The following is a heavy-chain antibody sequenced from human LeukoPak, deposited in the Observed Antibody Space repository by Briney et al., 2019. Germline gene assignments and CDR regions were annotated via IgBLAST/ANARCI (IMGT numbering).Heavy chain of an antibody. D-gene: IGHD2-8*01. CDR2: IIPILGIA. J-gene: IGHJ6*02. Sequence: SVKVSCKASGGTFSSYAISWVRQAPGQGLEWMGRIIPILGIANYAQKFQGRVTITADKSTSTAYMELSSLRSEDTAVYYCATPYCTNGVCSWDTNGMDVWGQGTTVTVSS. CDR3: ATPYCTNGVCSWDTNGMDV. CDR1: GGTFSSYA. V-gene: IGHV1-69*04.